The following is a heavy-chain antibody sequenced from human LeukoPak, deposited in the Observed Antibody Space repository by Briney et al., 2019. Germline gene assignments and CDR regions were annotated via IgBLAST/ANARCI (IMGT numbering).Heavy chain of an antibody. Sequence: GGSLRLSCAASGFTFSSYSMNWVRNAAGKGLEWVSSISSSSSYIYYADSVKGRFTISRDNAKNSLHLQMNSLRAEDTAVYYCARDGQTGATVYWGQGTLVTVSS. D-gene: IGHD1-7*01. CDR1: GFTFSSYS. CDR3: ARDGQTGATVY. V-gene: IGHV3-21*01. CDR2: ISSSSSYI. J-gene: IGHJ4*02.